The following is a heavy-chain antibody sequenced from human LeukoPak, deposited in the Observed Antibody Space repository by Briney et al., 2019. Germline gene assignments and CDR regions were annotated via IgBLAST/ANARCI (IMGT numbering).Heavy chain of an antibody. Sequence: SQTLSLTCAISGDSVSSNSAAWNWIRQSPSRGLEWLGRTYYRSKWYNDYAVSVKSRITINPDTSKNQFSLQLNSVTPEDTAVYYCARDQHYPPWGYNWNHDGLGAFDIWGQGTLVTVSS. CDR2: TYYRSKWYN. D-gene: IGHD1-20*01. CDR1: GDSVSSNSAA. CDR3: ARDQHYPPWGYNWNHDGLGAFDI. J-gene: IGHJ4*02. V-gene: IGHV6-1*01.